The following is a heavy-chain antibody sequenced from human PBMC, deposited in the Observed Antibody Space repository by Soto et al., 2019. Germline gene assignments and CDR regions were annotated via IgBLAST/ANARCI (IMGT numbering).Heavy chain of an antibody. J-gene: IGHJ4*02. Sequence: SETLSLTCTVSGGSISSRSYYWGWIRQPPGKGLEWIGSIYYGGSTYYNPSLKSRVTISVDTSKNQFSLKLSSVTAADTAVYYCARRRPNYFDYWGQGTLVTVSS. CDR2: IYYGGST. CDR1: GGSISSRSYY. V-gene: IGHV4-39*01. CDR3: ARRRPNYFDY.